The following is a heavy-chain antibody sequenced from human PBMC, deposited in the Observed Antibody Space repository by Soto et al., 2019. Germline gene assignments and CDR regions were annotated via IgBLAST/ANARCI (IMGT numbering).Heavy chain of an antibody. D-gene: IGHD2-21*01. V-gene: IGHV3-21*06. Sequence: EVQLVESGGGLVKAGGSLRLFCTASGFTFRNYNMNWVRQAPGKGLEWVSSISTGGAYMFYADSVKGRFTISRDNAQNSLFLQIDSPRAEDTAVYYCARDIASPGGDYFDSWGQGTLGTASS. CDR1: GFTFRNYN. CDR3: ARDIASPGGDYFDS. J-gene: IGHJ4*02. CDR2: ISTGGAYM.